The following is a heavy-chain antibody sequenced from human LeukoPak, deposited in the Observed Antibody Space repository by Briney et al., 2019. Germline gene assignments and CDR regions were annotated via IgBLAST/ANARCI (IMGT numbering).Heavy chain of an antibody. D-gene: IGHD5-18*01. Sequence: PGGSLRLSCAASGFTFSSYAMSWVRQAPGKGLEWVSAISGSGGSTYYADSAKGRFTISRDNSKNTLYLQMNSLRAEDTALYYCAKALVDSYGRAMDVWGKGTTVTVSS. V-gene: IGHV3-23*01. CDR2: ISGSGGST. CDR1: GFTFSSYA. CDR3: AKALVDSYGRAMDV. J-gene: IGHJ6*03.